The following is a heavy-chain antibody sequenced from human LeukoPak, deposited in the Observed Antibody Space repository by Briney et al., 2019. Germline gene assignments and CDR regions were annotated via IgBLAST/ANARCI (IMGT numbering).Heavy chain of an antibody. D-gene: IGHD5-24*01. CDR3: ARGRMATIHYYYYMDV. CDR2: IYTSGST. J-gene: IGHJ6*03. V-gene: IGHV4-4*07. Sequence: SETLSLTCTVSGGSISSYYWSWIRQPAGKGLEWIGRIYTSGSTNYNPSLKSRVTISVDTSKNQFSLRLSSVTAADTAVYYCARGRMATIHYYYYMDVWGKGTTVTVSS. CDR1: GGSISSYY.